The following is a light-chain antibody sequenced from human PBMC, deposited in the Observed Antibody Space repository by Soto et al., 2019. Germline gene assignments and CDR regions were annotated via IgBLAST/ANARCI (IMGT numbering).Light chain of an antibody. CDR1: SSDVGGYNY. V-gene: IGLV2-14*01. CDR3: SSYTSSSPYV. CDR2: EVR. J-gene: IGLJ1*01. Sequence: QSALTQPASVSGSPGQSITISCTGTSSDVGGYNYVSWYQQHPGKAPKLMIYEVRNRPSGVSHRFSGSKSANTASLTISGLQAEDEADYYCSSYTSSSPYVSGNGTKVTVL.